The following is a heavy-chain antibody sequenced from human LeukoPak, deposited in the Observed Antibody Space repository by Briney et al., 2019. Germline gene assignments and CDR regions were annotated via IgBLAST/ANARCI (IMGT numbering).Heavy chain of an antibody. D-gene: IGHD2-8*02. V-gene: IGHV3-21*01. CDR2: ISSSSSYI. Sequence: AGGSLRLSCAASGFTFSSYSMNWVRQAPGKGLEWVSSISSSSSYIYYADSVKGRFTISRDNAKNSLYLQVNSLRAEDTAVYYCARDYGGVFDYWGQGTLVTVSS. J-gene: IGHJ4*02. CDR3: ARDYGGVFDY. CDR1: GFTFSSYS.